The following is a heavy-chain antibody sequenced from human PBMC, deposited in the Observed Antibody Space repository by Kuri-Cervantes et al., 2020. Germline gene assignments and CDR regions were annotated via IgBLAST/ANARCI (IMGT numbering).Heavy chain of an antibody. J-gene: IGHJ4*02. D-gene: IGHD3-3*01. CDR3: ARDTIFGIDY. V-gene: IGHV3-13*01. Sequence: GESLKISCAASGFTFSSYDMHWVRQATGKGLEWVSAIGTAGDTYYPGSVKGRFTISRDNSKNTLYLQMNSLRAEDTAVYYCARDTIFGIDYWGQGTLVTVSS. CDR1: GFTFSSYD. CDR2: IGTAGDT.